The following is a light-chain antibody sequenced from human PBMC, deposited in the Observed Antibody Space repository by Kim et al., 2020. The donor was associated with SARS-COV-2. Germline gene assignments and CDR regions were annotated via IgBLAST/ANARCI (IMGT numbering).Light chain of an antibody. V-gene: IGKV3-11*01. J-gene: IGKJ2*01. CDR3: QQRSNWPLMYT. CDR1: QSVSSY. Sequence: SPGESATLSCRASQSVSSYLAWYQQKPGQAPRLLIYDASNRATGIPARFSGSGSGTDFTLTISSLEPEDFAVYYCQQRSNWPLMYTFGQGTKLEIK. CDR2: DAS.